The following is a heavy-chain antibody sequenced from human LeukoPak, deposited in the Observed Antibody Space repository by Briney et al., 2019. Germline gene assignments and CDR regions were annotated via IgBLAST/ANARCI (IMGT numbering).Heavy chain of an antibody. Sequence: KPGGSLRLSCAASGFTFSSYSMNWIRQAPGKGLEWVSSISSSTSYIYYADSVKGRFTISKDNAKNTLYLQMNSLRAEDTAVYYCAKEGGGGYYDSSGYDKGDYWGQGTLVTVSS. CDR1: GFTFSSYS. CDR2: ISSSTSYI. J-gene: IGHJ4*02. CDR3: AKEGGGGYYDSSGYDKGDY. D-gene: IGHD3-22*01. V-gene: IGHV3-21*04.